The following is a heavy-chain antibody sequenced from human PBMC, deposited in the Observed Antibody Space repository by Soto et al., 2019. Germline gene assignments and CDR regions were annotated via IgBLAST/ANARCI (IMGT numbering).Heavy chain of an antibody. J-gene: IGHJ3*02. CDR1: GFTFSDYY. D-gene: IGHD2-21*01. Sequence: QVQLVESGGGLVKPGGSLRLSCAASGFTFSDYYMSWIRQAPGKGLEGVLYISNNGSTIYYADSVKGRFTISRDNAKNSLYLQMNSLRAGDTAVYYCARVMIEDAFDIWGQGTMVTVSS. V-gene: IGHV3-11*01. CDR2: ISNNGSTI. CDR3: ARVMIEDAFDI.